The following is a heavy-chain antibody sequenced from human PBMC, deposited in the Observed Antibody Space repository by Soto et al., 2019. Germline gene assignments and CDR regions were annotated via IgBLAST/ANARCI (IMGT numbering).Heavy chain of an antibody. CDR1: GGTFSTDS. Sequence: HVHLVQSGSEVKKPGSSVRVSCKASGGTFSTDSINWLRQAPGQGLEWMGGIIPIFGTSDYSPRFQGRVTSTADQTTRTAYMELSSLLLQDTDVYYCARGHEFGGNSDAFYILCQGTMVTVSS. CDR3: ARGHEFGGNSDAFYI. V-gene: IGHV1-69*12. J-gene: IGHJ3*02. D-gene: IGHD2-21*02. CDR2: IIPIFGTS.